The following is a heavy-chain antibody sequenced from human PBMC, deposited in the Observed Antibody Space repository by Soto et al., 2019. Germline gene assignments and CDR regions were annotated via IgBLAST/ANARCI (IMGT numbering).Heavy chain of an antibody. Sequence: GGSLRLSCIVSGFTFSSHAMTWVRRAAGKGLEWVSTISGSGGSTYDAESVKGRFATSRDNSMNTLYLQLNTLRAEDTAVYYCATPAGDTTTWYSPSYDYWGQGTLVTVSS. CDR1: GFTFSSHA. D-gene: IGHD5-18*01. J-gene: IGHJ4*02. CDR2: ISGSGGST. V-gene: IGHV3-23*01. CDR3: ATPAGDTTTWYSPSYDY.